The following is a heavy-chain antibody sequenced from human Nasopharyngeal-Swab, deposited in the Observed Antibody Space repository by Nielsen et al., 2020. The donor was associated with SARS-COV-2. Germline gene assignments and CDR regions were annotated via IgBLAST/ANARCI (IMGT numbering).Heavy chain of an antibody. J-gene: IGHJ4*02. CDR2: IWYDGSNK. Sequence: WIRQPLGKGLEWVAVIWYDGSNKDYADSVKGRFTISRDNFKNMVYLQMNSLRAEDTAVYYCSRDSSRYDNWSGYSGTLKNWGQGTLVTVSS. D-gene: IGHD3-3*01. CDR3: SRDSSRYDNWSGYSGTLKN. V-gene: IGHV3-33*01.